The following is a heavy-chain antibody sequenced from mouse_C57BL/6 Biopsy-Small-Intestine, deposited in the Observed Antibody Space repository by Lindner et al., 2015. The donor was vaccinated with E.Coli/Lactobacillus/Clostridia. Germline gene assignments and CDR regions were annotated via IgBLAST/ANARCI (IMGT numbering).Heavy chain of an antibody. CDR1: GYAFSSSW. D-gene: IGHD3-2*02. CDR2: IYPGDGDT. V-gene: IGHV1-82*01. J-gene: IGHJ2*01. Sequence: VQLQESGPEPVKPGASVKISCKASGYAFSSSWMNWVKQRPGKGLEWIGRIYPGDGDTNYNGKFKGKATLTADKSSSTAYMQLSSLTSEDSAVYFCARRTAQAFDYWGQGTTLTVSS. CDR3: ARRTAQAFDY.